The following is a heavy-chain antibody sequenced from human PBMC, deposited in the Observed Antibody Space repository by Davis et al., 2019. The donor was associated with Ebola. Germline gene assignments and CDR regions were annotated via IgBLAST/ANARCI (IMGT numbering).Heavy chain of an antibody. D-gene: IGHD2-2*02. Sequence: GGSLRLSCAASGFTFTTAWLNWVRQAPGNGLEWVSYISSSSSTIYYADSVKGRFTISRDNAKNSLYLQMNSLRDEDTAVYYCVNYCSSTSCYTGGMDVWGQGTTVTVSS. J-gene: IGHJ6*02. CDR3: VNYCSSTSCYTGGMDV. CDR1: GFTFTTAW. V-gene: IGHV3-48*02. CDR2: ISSSSSTI.